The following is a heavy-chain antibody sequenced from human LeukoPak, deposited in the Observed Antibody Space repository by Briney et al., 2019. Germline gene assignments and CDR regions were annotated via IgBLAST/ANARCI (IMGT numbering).Heavy chain of an antibody. D-gene: IGHD3-9*01. Sequence: SETLSLTCNVSGGSITSHSWNWIRQSPGKGLEWIGYSYYSGTTNYSPSLKSRVTISVDTSKNQFSLKLSSVTAADTAVYYCARVSSYDILTGYWVDYYYMDVWGKGTTVTVSS. CDR3: ARVSSYDILTGYWVDYYYMDV. V-gene: IGHV4-59*08. CDR2: SYYSGTT. CDR1: GGSITSHS. J-gene: IGHJ6*03.